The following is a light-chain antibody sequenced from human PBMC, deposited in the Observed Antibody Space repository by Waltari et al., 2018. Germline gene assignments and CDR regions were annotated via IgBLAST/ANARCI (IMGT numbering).Light chain of an antibody. V-gene: IGLV2-23*02. J-gene: IGLJ2*01. Sequence: QSALTQPASVSGSPGQSITISCTGTSSHVGNYNLVSWYQQHPGKAPKLIIYEVSQRPSGVSNRFSGSKSGTTASLTISGLQAEDEADFYCCSYAGSGSSVVFGGGTKLTVL. CDR1: SSHVGNYNL. CDR3: CSYAGSGSSVV. CDR2: EVS.